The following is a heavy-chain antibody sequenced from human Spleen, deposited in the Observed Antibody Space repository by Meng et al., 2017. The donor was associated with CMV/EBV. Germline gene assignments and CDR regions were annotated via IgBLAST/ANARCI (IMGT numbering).Heavy chain of an antibody. Sequence: ASVKVSCKASGYSFITYYIHWVRQAPGQGLEWMGRINPDGGTTTYAQKFQGGLTLTSDTSTSTVYMELSRLTSEDTAVYYCTREVATIQASWFDPWGQGTLVTVSS. D-gene: IGHD5-12*01. CDR1: GYSFITYY. J-gene: IGHJ5*02. CDR2: INPDGGTT. V-gene: IGHV1-46*01. CDR3: TREVATIQASWFDP.